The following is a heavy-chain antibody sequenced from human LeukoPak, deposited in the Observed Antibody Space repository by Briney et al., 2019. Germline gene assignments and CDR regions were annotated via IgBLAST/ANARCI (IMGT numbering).Heavy chain of an antibody. V-gene: IGHV3-21*01. J-gene: IGHJ4*02. D-gene: IGHD4-23*01. CDR2: ISSSSSYI. CDR1: GFTFSSYS. Sequence: GGSLRLSCAASGFTFSSYSMNWVRQAPGKGLEWVSSISSSSSYIYYADSVKGRFTISRDNAKNSLYLQMNSLRAEDTAVYYCARGTTVVTPDDYWGQGTLVTVSS. CDR3: ARGTTVVTPDDY.